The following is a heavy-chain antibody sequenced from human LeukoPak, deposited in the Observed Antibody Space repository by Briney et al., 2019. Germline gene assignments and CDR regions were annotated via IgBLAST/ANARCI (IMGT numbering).Heavy chain of an antibody. V-gene: IGHV5-51*01. Sequence: GESLKISCKGSGYSFTTYWIGWVRQMPGKALEWMGIVHPDDSDTRYSPSFQGQVSFSVDKSINTAYLQWSSLRASDTAMYYCARAAYSTSWSTYFGYWGQGTLVTVSS. J-gene: IGHJ4*02. CDR3: ARAAYSTSWSTYFGY. D-gene: IGHD6-13*01. CDR2: VHPDDSDT. CDR1: GYSFTTYW.